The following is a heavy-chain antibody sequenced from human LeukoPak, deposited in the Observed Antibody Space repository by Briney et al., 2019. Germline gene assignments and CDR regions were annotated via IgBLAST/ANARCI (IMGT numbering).Heavy chain of an antibody. V-gene: IGHV4-34*01. CDR1: GGSFSGYY. CDR2: INHTGST. CDR3: ARHPVGSWGYFDY. D-gene: IGHD6-13*01. J-gene: IGHJ4*02. Sequence: SETLSLTCAVYGGSFSGYYWSSIRQPPRKGVERIGEINHTGSTNYNPSLKSRVTISVDTSKNQSSLKLSSVPAADTAVYYCARHPVGSWGYFDYWGQGTLVTVSS.